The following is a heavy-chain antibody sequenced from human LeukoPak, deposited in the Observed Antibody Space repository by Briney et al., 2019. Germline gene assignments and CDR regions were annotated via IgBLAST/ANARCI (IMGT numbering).Heavy chain of an antibody. J-gene: IGHJ4*02. CDR3: ARISDFWSGWIDY. V-gene: IGHV4-34*01. CDR2: INHSGST. CDR1: GGSFSGYY. D-gene: IGHD3-3*01. Sequence: SETLSLTCAVYGGSFSGYYWSWIRQPPGKGPEWIGEINHSGSTNYNPSLKSRVTISVDTSKNQFSLKLSSVTAADTAVYYCARISDFWSGWIDYWGQGTLVTVSS.